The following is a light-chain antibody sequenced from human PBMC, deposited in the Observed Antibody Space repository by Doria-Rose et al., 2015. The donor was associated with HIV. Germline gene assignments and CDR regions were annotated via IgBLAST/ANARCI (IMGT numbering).Light chain of an antibody. V-gene: IGKV4-1*01. Sequence: TQSPESLCMSLGERATLNCKSNQSHLYTSNNYLAWYQQKAAQPPKLLIYWASTRQSWVPARFSGSGSGTDFTLTISSLEAEDVAVYYCQQYYDTPSFGPGTAVDIK. CDR1: QSHLYTSNNY. CDR2: WAS. CDR3: QQYYDTPS. J-gene: IGKJ3*01.